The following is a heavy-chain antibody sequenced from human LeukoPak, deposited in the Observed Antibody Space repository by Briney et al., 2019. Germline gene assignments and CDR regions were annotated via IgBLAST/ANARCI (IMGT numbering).Heavy chain of an antibody. CDR3: ARVRYFDWLLYSNWFDP. J-gene: IGHJ5*02. CDR1: GFTVSSNY. CDR2: IYSGGST. V-gene: IGHV3-66*01. Sequence: GGSLRLSCAASGFTVSSNYMSWVRQAPGKGLEWVSVIYSGGSTYYADSVKGRFTISRDNSKNTLYLQMNSLRAEDTAVYYCARVRYFDWLLYSNWFDPWGQGTLVTVSS. D-gene: IGHD3-9*01.